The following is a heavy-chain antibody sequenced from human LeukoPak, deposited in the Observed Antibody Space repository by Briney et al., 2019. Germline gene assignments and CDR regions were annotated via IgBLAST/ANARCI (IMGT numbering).Heavy chain of an antibody. CDR2: TYPGDSDT. CDR3: ARRDDFWSGYPDPAFDI. J-gene: IGHJ3*02. D-gene: IGHD3-3*01. CDR1: GYSFTSYW. V-gene: IGHV5-51*01. Sequence: GESLKISCKGSGYSFTSYWIGWVRQMPGKGLEWMGITYPGDSDTRYSPSFQGQVTISADKSISTAYLQWSSLKASDTAMYYCARRDDFWSGYPDPAFDIWGQGTMVTVSS.